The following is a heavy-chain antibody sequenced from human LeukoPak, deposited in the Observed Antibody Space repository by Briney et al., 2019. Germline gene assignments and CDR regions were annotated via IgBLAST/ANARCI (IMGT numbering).Heavy chain of an antibody. Sequence: GGSLRLSCAASGFTFGSYVMSWVRQAPGKGLEWVSSISSSSPYIYYADSVKGRFTISRDNAKNSLYLQMNSLRAEDTVVYYCARVYSRVGPFDYWGQGTLVTVSS. D-gene: IGHD6-13*01. CDR3: ARVYSRVGPFDY. CDR2: ISSSSPYI. CDR1: GFTFGSYV. J-gene: IGHJ4*02. V-gene: IGHV3-21*01.